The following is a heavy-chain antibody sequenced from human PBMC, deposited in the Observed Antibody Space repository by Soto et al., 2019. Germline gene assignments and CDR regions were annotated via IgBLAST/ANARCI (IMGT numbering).Heavy chain of an antibody. CDR1: GGFLSESY. Sequence: GPRPAEASETLSLTCAVYGGFLSESYWTWIRQPPGKGLEWIGEINHVGGTNYNPSLKSRVTMSVDTSQNQFSLRLISVTAADTAMYFCVRIRYQLPSSVLWLDPWGQGTPVSVSS. CDR2: INHVGGT. J-gene: IGHJ5*02. D-gene: IGHD3-16*01. CDR3: VRIRYQLPSSVLWLDP. V-gene: IGHV4-34*01.